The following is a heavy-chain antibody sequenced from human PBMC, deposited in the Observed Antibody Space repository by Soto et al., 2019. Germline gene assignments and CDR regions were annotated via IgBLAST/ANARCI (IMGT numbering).Heavy chain of an antibody. CDR2: IYHSGST. V-gene: IGHV4-4*02. Sequence: PSETLSLTCAVSGGSISSSNWWSWVRQPPGKGLEWIGEIYHSGSTNYNPSLKSRVTILVDKSKNQFSLKLSSVTAADTVVYYCARGRWITMIEGHPQGWFDPWGQGTLVTVSS. CDR3: ARGRWITMIEGHPQGWFDP. J-gene: IGHJ5*02. CDR1: GGSISSSNW. D-gene: IGHD3-22*01.